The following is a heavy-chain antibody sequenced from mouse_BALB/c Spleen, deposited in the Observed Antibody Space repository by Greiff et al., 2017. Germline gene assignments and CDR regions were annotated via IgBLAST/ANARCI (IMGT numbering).Heavy chain of an antibody. CDR1: GFNIKDTY. CDR2: IDPANGNT. J-gene: IGHJ4*01. CDR3: ARSRYGNYYAMDY. D-gene: IGHD2-10*02. Sequence: VQLQQSGAELVKPGASVKLSCTASGFNIKDTYMHWVKQRPEQGLEWIGRIDPANGNTKYDQKFQGKATITADTSSNTAYLQLSSLTSEDTAVYYCARSRYGNYYAMDYWGQGTSVTVSS. V-gene: IGHV14-3*02.